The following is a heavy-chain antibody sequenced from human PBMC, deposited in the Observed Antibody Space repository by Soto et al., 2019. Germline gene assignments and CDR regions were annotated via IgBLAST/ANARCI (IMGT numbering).Heavy chain of an antibody. Sequence: GGSLRLSCAASGFTFSSYSMNWVRQAPGKGLEWVSSISSSSYIYYADSVKGRFTISRDNAKNSLYLQMNSLRAEDTAVYYCAREEGVAAAGYGMDVWGQGTTVTVSS. CDR1: GFTFSSYS. D-gene: IGHD6-13*01. CDR2: ISSSSYI. J-gene: IGHJ6*02. V-gene: IGHV3-21*01. CDR3: AREEGVAAAGYGMDV.